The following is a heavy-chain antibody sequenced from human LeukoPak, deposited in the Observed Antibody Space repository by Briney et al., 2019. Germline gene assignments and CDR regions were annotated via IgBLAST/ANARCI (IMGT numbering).Heavy chain of an antibody. V-gene: IGHV4-59*01. CDR3: ARVATMVRGSNGMDV. D-gene: IGHD3-10*01. J-gene: IGHJ6*04. CDR1: GGSISNYY. CDR2: IYYSGST. Sequence: SETLSLTCTVSGGSISNYYWTWIRQPPGKGLEWIGYIYYSGSTNYNPSLRSRATISVDTSKKQFSLNLSSVTAADTALYYCARVATMVRGSNGMDVWGKGTTVTGSS.